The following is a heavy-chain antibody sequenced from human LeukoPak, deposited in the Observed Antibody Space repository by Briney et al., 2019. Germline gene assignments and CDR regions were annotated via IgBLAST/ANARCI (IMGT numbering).Heavy chain of an antibody. D-gene: IGHD3-9*01. CDR3: ARNHNRDILTGYWFDY. CDR1: GYTFTGYY. J-gene: IGHJ4*02. CDR2: INPNSGGT. Sequence: GASVKVSCKASGYTFTGYYMHWVRQAPGQGLEWMGWINPNSGGTNYAQKFQGRVTMTRDTSISTAYMELSRLRSDATAVYYCARNHNRDILTGYWFDYWGQGTLVTVSS. V-gene: IGHV1-2*02.